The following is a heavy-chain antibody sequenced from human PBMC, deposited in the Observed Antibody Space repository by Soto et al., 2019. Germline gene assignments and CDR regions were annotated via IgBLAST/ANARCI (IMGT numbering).Heavy chain of an antibody. CDR2: ISYDGSEK. Sequence: GGSLRLSCGASGFTFNTHGMHWVRQAPGKELEWVAVISYDGSEKYYVDSVKGRFTISKDNSKNTLYLQMNSLRPEDTAVYYCAKSPNFYCSSPNCYKYYFDHWGQGTRVTVSS. CDR3: AKSPNFYCSSPNCYKYYFDH. D-gene: IGHD2-2*02. J-gene: IGHJ4*02. V-gene: IGHV3-30*18. CDR1: GFTFNTHG.